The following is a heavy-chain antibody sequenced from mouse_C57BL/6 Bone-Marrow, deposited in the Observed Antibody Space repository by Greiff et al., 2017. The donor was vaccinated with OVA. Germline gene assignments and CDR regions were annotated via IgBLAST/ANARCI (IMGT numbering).Heavy chain of an antibody. V-gene: IGHV14-4*01. D-gene: IGHD1-1*01. CDR2: IDPENGDT. J-gene: IGHJ4*01. Sequence: VQLQQSGAELVRPGASVKLSCTASGFNIKDDNMHWVKQRPEQGLEWIGWIDPENGDTEYAPKFQGKATITADTSSNTAYLQLSSLTSEDTAVYYCTTCITTVYYYAMDYWGQGTSGTVSS. CDR1: GFNIKDDN. CDR3: TTCITTVYYYAMDY.